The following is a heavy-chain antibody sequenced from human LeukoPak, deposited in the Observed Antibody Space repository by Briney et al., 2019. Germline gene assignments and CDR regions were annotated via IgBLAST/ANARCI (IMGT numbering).Heavy chain of an antibody. J-gene: IGHJ6*03. CDR2: ISSSSSTI. D-gene: IGHD2-2*01. Sequence: PGGSLRLSCAASGFTFSTYSMNWVRQAPGKGLEWVSYISSSSSTIYYADSVKGRFTISRDNAKNSLYLQMNSLRAEDTAVYYCASQVVPAAIGGYYYYYMDVWGKGTTVTVSS. V-gene: IGHV3-48*04. CDR3: ASQVVPAAIGGYYYYYMDV. CDR1: GFTFSTYS.